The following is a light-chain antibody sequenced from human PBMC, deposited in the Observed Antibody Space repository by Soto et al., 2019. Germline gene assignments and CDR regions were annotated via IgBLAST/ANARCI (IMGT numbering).Light chain of an antibody. CDR1: QSVLYSSNNKNY. CDR3: QQRSNWPT. V-gene: IGKV4-1*01. Sequence: DIVMTQSPDSLAVSLGERATINCKSSQSVLYSSNNKNYLAWYQQKPGQPPKLLIYWASTRESGVPDRFSGSGSGTDFTLTISSLEPEDFAVYYCQQRSNWPTFGPGTKVDIK. J-gene: IGKJ3*01. CDR2: WAS.